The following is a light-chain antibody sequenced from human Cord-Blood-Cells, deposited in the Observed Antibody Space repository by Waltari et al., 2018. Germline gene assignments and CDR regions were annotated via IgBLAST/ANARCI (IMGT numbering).Light chain of an antibody. Sequence: SYELTQPPSVSVSPGQTASITCPGHKLGDKYACWYQQKPGQSPVLVIYQDSKRPSGIPERFSGSNSGNTATLTISGTQAMDEADYYCQAWDSSTVVFGGGNKLTVL. J-gene: IGLJ2*01. V-gene: IGLV3-1*01. CDR1: KLGDKY. CDR3: QAWDSSTVV. CDR2: QDS.